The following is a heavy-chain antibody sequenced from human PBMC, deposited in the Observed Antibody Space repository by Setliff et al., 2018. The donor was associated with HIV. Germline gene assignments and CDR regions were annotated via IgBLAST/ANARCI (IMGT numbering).Heavy chain of an antibody. J-gene: IGHJ5*02. Sequence: PSETLSLTCAVPGGSISSSNWWSWVRQPPGKGLEWIGDIYHRGGTYYNPPLKRRVTMSIATSKNLFSLRLSPVTAADTGVYYCARWYNTGRGWFDPWGQGTLVTVSS. CDR2: IYHRGGT. D-gene: IGHD1-20*01. CDR1: GGSISSSNW. V-gene: IGHV4-4*02. CDR3: ARWYNTGRGWFDP.